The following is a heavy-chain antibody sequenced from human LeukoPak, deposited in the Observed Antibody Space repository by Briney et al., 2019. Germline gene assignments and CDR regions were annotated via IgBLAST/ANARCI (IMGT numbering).Heavy chain of an antibody. CDR2: IYISGST. D-gene: IGHD3-22*01. CDR3: ARYSGYYYFDS. CDR1: GGSISSYY. V-gene: IGHV4-4*07. J-gene: IGHJ4*02. Sequence: SETLSLTCTVSGGSISSYYWSWTRQPAGKGLEWIGRIYISGSTNYNPSLKSRVTMSLDTSKNQVSLKLSSVTAADTAVYYCARYSGYYYFDSWGQGTLVTVSS.